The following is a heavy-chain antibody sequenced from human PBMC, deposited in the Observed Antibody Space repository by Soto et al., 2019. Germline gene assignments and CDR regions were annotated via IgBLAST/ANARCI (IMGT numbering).Heavy chain of an antibody. J-gene: IGHJ3*02. CDR1: GYSISSGYY. CDR3: ARIRDFDGRGYYHDALDI. D-gene: IGHD3-22*01. CDR2: IYHTGST. Sequence: SETLSLTCAVSGYSISSGYYWGWIRQPPGKGLEWIATIYHTGSTYYDPSLKSRVSVSVDTSKTQFSLKLSSVTAADTAVYYCARIRDFDGRGYYHDALDIWGQGTMVTVSS. V-gene: IGHV4-38-2*01.